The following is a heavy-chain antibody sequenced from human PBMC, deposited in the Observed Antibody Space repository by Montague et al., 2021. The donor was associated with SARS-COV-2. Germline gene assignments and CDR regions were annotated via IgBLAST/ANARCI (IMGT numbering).Heavy chain of an antibody. CDR1: GGSISSYY. J-gene: IGHJ4*02. V-gene: IGHV4-59*13. CDR3: AREFDY. Sequence: SETLSLTCTVSGGSISSYYWSWIRQPPGKRLEWIGYMYYSGSTNYNPSLKSRVTLSVDTSKNQFSLKLSSVTAADTAVYFCAREFDYWGQGTLVTVSS. CDR2: MYYSGST.